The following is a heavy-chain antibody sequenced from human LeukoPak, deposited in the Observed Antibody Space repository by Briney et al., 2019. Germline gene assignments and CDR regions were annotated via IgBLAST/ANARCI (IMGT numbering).Heavy chain of an antibody. CDR1: GGSLSRYDSY. D-gene: IGHD5-24*01. V-gene: IGHV4-61*09. CDR2: IYLKGAT. CDR3: GRESAEGEMVTIIGFDC. Sequence: SQTLSLTCTVSGGSLSRYDSYGTCIRQPAGTGLEWIEHIYLKGATSYNPSLKNRLTISAYISKNLLSLEMTSVTAADTALCYCGRESAEGEMVTIIGFDCWGPGTLVTVSS. J-gene: IGHJ4*02.